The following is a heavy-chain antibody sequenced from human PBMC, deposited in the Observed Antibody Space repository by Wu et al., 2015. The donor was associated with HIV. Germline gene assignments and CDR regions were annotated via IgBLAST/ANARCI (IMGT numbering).Heavy chain of an antibody. CDR1: GYTFTSYY. D-gene: IGHD3-10*01. CDR2: INPSGGST. Sequence: QVQLVQSGAEVKKPGASVKVSCKASGYTFTSYYMHWVRQAPGQGLEWMGIINPSGGSTSYAQKFQGRVTMTRDTSTSTVYMELSSLRSEDTAVYYCARDPVDVLLWFGELSPGYFDYWGQGTLVTVSS. V-gene: IGHV1-46*01. J-gene: IGHJ4*02. CDR3: ARDPVDVLLWFGELSPGYFDY.